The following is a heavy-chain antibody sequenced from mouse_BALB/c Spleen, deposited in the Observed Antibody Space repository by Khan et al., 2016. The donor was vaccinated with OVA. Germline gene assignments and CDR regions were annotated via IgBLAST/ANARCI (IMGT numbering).Heavy chain of an antibody. D-gene: IGHD2-12*01. CDR1: GYTFTSYV. Sequence: VQLKQSGPELVKPGASVKMSCKASGYTFTSYVMHWLRQKPGQGLEWIGYIYPYNDDTKYNEKFKGKATLTSDKSSSTAYMELGSLTSEDSAVYYWAKDYSYDGYFDYWRQGTTLTISS. J-gene: IGHJ2*01. CDR2: IYPYNDDT. V-gene: IGHV1S136*01. CDR3: AKDYSYDGYFDY.